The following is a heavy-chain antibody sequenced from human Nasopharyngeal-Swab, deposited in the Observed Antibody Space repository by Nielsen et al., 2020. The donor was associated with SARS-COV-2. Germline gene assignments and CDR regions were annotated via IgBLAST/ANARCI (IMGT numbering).Heavy chain of an antibody. D-gene: IGHD2-15*01. CDR2: MNPNSGNT. CDR3: ARDTRMSYYYYYGMDV. CDR1: GYTFPSYD. Sequence: ASVKVSCQSSGYTFPSYDINWVRQATGQGLEWMGWMNPNSGNTGYAQKFQGRVTMTRNTSISTAYMELSSLRSEDTAVYYCARDTRMSYYYYYGMDVWGQGTTVTVSS. V-gene: IGHV1-8*01. J-gene: IGHJ6*02.